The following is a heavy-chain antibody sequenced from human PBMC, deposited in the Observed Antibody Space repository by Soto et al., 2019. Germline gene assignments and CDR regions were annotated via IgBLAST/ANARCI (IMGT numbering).Heavy chain of an antibody. CDR2: MNPNRGNT. Sequence: QVPLVQSGAEVKKPGASVKVSCKASGYTFTSYDINWVRQATGQGLEWMGWMNPNRGNTGYAQKFQERVTMTSNPSIRTPYTELSSLRSEDTAVYYCAREKNSYCTDVWGQGTTVTVSS. CDR3: AREKNSYCTDV. J-gene: IGHJ6*02. CDR1: GYTFTSYD. V-gene: IGHV1-8*01.